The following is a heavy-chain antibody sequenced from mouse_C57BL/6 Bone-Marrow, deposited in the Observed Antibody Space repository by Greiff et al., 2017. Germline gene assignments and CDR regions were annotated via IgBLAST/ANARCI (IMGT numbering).Heavy chain of an antibody. Sequence: QVQLKQSGAELVRPGTSVKVSCKASGYAFTNYLIEWVKQRPGQGLEWIGVINPGSGGTNYNEKFKGKATLTADKSSSTAYMQLSSLTSEDSAVYFCARRHYGSSYWYFDGWGTGATVTVSS. CDR1: GYAFTNYL. CDR2: INPGSGGT. J-gene: IGHJ1*03. CDR3: ARRHYGSSYWYFDG. V-gene: IGHV1-54*01. D-gene: IGHD1-1*01.